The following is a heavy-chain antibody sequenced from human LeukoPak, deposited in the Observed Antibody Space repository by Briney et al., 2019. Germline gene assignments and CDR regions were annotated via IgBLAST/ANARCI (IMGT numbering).Heavy chain of an antibody. CDR2: IKQDGSEK. CDR3: ARDKGTDYVWGSYRPQTFDY. CDR1: GFTFSSYW. D-gene: IGHD3-16*02. V-gene: IGHV3-7*01. J-gene: IGHJ4*02. Sequence: GGSLRLSCAASGFTFSSYWMSWVRQAPGKGLEWVANIKQDGSEKYYVDSVKGRSTISRDNAKNSLYLQMNSLRAEDTAVYYCARDKGTDYVWGSYRPQTFDYWGQGTLVTVSS.